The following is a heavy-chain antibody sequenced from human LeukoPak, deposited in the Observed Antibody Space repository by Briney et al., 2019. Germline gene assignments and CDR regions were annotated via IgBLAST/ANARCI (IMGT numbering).Heavy chain of an antibody. V-gene: IGHV4-38-2*01. CDR1: GYSISSGYY. D-gene: IGHD3-3*01. J-gene: IGHJ4*02. Sequence: PSETLSLTCAVSGYSISSGYYWGWIRHPPGQGLEWIGSIYHSGSTYYNPSLKSRVTISVDTSKNQFSLKLSSVTAADTAVYYCARLDHYDFWSGLYFDYWGQGTLVTVSS. CDR3: ARLDHYDFWSGLYFDY. CDR2: IYHSGST.